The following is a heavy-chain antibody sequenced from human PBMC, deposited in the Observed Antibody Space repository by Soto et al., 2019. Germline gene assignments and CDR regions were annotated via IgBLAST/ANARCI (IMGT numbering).Heavy chain of an antibody. CDR2: INPNSGGT. CDR1: GYTFTGYY. J-gene: IGHJ6*02. V-gene: IGHV1-2*02. Sequence: GASVKVSCKASGYTFTGYYMHWVRQAPGQGLEWMGWINPNSGGTNYAQKFQGRVTMTRDTSISTAYMELSRLRSDDTAVYYCASDCSGGSCQGYYYYYAMDVWGHGTTVTV. CDR3: ASDCSGGSCQGYYYYYAMDV. D-gene: IGHD2-15*01.